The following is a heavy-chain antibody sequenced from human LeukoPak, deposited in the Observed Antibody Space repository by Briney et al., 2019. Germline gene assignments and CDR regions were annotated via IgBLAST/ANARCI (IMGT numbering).Heavy chain of an antibody. D-gene: IGHD1-26*01. CDR3: VRDLGGRSGH. J-gene: IGHJ4*02. V-gene: IGHV3-74*01. Sequence: GGSLRLSCAASGFTFSSNWMHWVRQAPGKGLVWVSRINEDGSTTNYADSVKGRSTIFGDNAKNTLYLQMNSLRAEDTAVYYCVRDLGGRSGHWGQGTLVTVSS. CDR1: GFTFSSNW. CDR2: INEDGSTT.